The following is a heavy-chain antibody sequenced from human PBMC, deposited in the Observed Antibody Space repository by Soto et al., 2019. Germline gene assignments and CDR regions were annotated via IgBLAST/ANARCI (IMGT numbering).Heavy chain of an antibody. CDR1: GGSISSYY. CDR2: IYYSGST. Sequence: SETLSLTCTVSGGSISSYYWSWIRQPPGKGLEWIGYIYYSGSTNYNPSLKSRVTISVDTSKNQFSLKLSSVTAADTAVYYCAGERSYRYRALDYWGQGTLVTVS. V-gene: IGHV4-59*01. CDR3: AGERSYRYRALDY. D-gene: IGHD3-16*02. J-gene: IGHJ4*02.